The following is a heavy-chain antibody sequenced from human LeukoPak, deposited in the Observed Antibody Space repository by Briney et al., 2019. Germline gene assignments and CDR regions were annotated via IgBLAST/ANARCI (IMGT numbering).Heavy chain of an antibody. CDR3: ARHSNERYYGSGSYAHLRLFDY. CDR1: GDSISSSPYY. Sequence: SETLSLTCTVSGDSISSSPYYWGWIRQPPGKGLEWIGSIYYSGSTYYNPSLKSRVTISVDTSKNQFSLKLSSVTAADTAVYYCARHSNERYYGSGSYAHLRLFDYWGQGTLVTVSS. V-gene: IGHV4-39*01. J-gene: IGHJ4*02. D-gene: IGHD3-10*01. CDR2: IYYSGST.